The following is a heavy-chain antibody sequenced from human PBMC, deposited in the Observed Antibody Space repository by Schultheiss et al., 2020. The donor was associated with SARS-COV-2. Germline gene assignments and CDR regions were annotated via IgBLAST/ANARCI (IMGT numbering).Heavy chain of an antibody. D-gene: IGHD2-15*01. V-gene: IGHV4-34*01. J-gene: IGHJ4*02. CDR3: ARSPREVVVVAAHVDY. Sequence: SETLSLTCAVYGGSFSGYYWSWIRQPPGKGLEWIGEINHSGSTNYNPSLKSRVTMSVDTSKNQFSLKLSSVTAADTAVYYCARSPREVVVVAAHVDYWGQGTLVTVSS. CDR2: INHSGST. CDR1: GGSFSGYY.